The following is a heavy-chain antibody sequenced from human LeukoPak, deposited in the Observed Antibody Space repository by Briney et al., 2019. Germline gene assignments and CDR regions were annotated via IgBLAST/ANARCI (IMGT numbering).Heavy chain of an antibody. CDR1: GYSISSGYY. Sequence: SETLSLTCTVSGYSISSGYYWGWIRQPPGKGLEWIGSIYHSGSTYYNPSLKSRVTISVDTSKNQFSLKLSSVTAADTAVYYCARHPGYSYAYVDYWGQGTLVTVSS. J-gene: IGHJ4*02. V-gene: IGHV4-38-2*02. CDR3: ARHPGYSYAYVDY. D-gene: IGHD5-18*01. CDR2: IYHSGST.